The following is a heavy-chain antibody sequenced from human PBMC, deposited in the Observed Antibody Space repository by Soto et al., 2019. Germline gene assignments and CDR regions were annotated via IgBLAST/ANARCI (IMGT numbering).Heavy chain of an antibody. J-gene: IGHJ3*02. CDR1: GFTVSSNY. CDR2: IYSGGST. V-gene: IGHV3-53*04. D-gene: IGHD2-15*01. Sequence: GGSLRLSCAASGFTVSSNYMSWVRQAPGKGLEWVSVIYSGGSTYYADSVKGRFTISRHNSKNTLYLQMNSLRAEDTAVYYCARDYPYCSGGSCADAFDIWGQGTMVTVSS. CDR3: ARDYPYCSGGSCADAFDI.